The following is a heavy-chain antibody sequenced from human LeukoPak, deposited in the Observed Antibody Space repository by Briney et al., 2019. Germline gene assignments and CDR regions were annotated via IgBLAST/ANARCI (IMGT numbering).Heavy chain of an antibody. D-gene: IGHD3-3*01. J-gene: IGHJ4*02. CDR2: IWYDGSNK. CDR1: GFTFSSYG. Sequence: TGGSLRLSCAASGFTFSSYGMHWVRQAPGKGLEWVAVIWYDGSNKYYADSVKGRFTISRDNSKNTLYLQMNSLRAEDTAVYYCARLYDFCSGYYPAFDYWGQGTLVTVSS. CDR3: ARLYDFCSGYYPAFDY. V-gene: IGHV3-33*01.